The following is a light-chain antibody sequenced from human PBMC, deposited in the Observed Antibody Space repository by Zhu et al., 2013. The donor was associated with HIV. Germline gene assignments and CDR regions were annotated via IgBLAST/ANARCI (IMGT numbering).Light chain of an antibody. V-gene: IGLV2-14*02. J-gene: IGLJ1*01. CDR2: EVN. Sequence: QSALTQPASVSGSLGQSITISCTGTRSDIGSYTLVSWYQQHPGKAPKLVIYEVNRRPSGVSHRFSGSKSGNTASLTISGLQAEDEGDYYCSSYTSSSTVFGTGTKVTVL. CDR1: RSDIGSYTL. CDR3: SSYTSSSTV.